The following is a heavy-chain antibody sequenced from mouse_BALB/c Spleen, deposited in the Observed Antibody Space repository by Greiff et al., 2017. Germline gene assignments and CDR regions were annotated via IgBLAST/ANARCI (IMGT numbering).Heavy chain of an antibody. D-gene: IGHD6-1*01. V-gene: IGHV5-6-5*01. J-gene: IGHJ2*01. CDR2: ISSGGST. CDR1: GFTFSSYA. Sequence: EVKVVESGGGLVKPGGSLKLSCAASGFTFSSYAMSWVRQTPEKRLEWVASISSGGSTYYPDSVKGRFTISRDNARNILYLQMSSLRSEDTAMYYCARVASLCLDYWGQGTTLTVSS. CDR3: ARVASLCLDY.